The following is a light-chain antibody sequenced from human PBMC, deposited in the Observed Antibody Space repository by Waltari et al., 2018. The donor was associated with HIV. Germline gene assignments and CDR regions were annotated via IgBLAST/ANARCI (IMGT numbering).Light chain of an antibody. CDR1: QSVFYSSNNKNY. V-gene: IGKV4-1*01. J-gene: IGKJ4*01. CDR2: WAS. CDR3: QQYYNTPLT. Sequence: DIVMTQSPDSLAVPLGETVTINCKSSQSVFYSSNNKNYLAWYQQKPGQPPKLLLYWASTRESGVPDRFSGSGSGTDFTLTISRLQAEDVAVFYCQQYYNTPLTFGGGTKVEI.